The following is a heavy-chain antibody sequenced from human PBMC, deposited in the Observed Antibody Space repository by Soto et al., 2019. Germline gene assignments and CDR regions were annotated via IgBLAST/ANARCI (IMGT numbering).Heavy chain of an antibody. D-gene: IGHD6-13*01. CDR3: VAVAGWYFDY. J-gene: IGHJ4*02. CDR2: ISGSGGST. V-gene: IGHV3-23*01. Sequence: EVQLLESGGGLVQPGGSLRLSCAASGFTFSSYAMSWVRQAPGKGLEWVSAISGSGGSTYYADSVKGRFTISRDNSKNTLSLQMHSLRAEDTAVYYCVAVAGWYFDYWGQGTLVTVST. CDR1: GFTFSSYA.